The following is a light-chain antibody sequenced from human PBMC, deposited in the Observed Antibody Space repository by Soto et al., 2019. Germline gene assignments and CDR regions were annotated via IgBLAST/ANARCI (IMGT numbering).Light chain of an antibody. CDR2: DND. CDR3: QTWDSSVSALV. Sequence: QSALTQPASVSGSPGQSITISCTGTSSDVGGYNYVSWYQQHPGKAPKLLIYDNDKRPSGIPERSSGSKSGASATLGITGLLTGDEADYYCQTWDSSVSALVFGGGTKLTVL. J-gene: IGLJ2*01. CDR1: SSDVGGYNY. V-gene: IGLV2-14*01.